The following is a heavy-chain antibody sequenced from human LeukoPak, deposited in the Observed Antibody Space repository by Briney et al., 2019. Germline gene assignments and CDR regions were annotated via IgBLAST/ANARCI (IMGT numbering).Heavy chain of an antibody. CDR3: ARGPRGYSGYGLLRFDY. J-gene: IGHJ4*02. CDR2: INHSGST. V-gene: IGHV4-34*01. CDR1: GGSSSDYF. Sequence: SETLSLTCAVYGGSSSDYFWSWIRQPPGKGLEWIGEINHSGSTNYNPSLKSRVTISVDTSKNQFSLKLSSVTAADMAVYYCARGPRGYSGYGLLRFDYWGQGTLVSVSS. D-gene: IGHD5-12*01.